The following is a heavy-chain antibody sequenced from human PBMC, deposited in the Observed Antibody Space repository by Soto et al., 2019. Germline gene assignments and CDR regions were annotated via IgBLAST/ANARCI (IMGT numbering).Heavy chain of an antibody. D-gene: IGHD6-13*01. J-gene: IGHJ6*02. CDR3: ARYSSNWFQTEGMDV. CDR2: IDTSGNT. Sequence: PSETLSLTCTVSGGSISTYYWSWIRQPAGKGLEWIGRIDTSGNTNYNPSLKRRVTMSVDTSKKQFSRKLTSVTAADTAVYYCARYSSNWFQTEGMDVWGQGTTVTVSS. CDR1: GGSISTYY. V-gene: IGHV4-4*07.